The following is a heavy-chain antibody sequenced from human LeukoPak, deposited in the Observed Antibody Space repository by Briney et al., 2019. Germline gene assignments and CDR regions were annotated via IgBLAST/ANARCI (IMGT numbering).Heavy chain of an antibody. Sequence: GGSLRLSCAASGFTFDDYAMSWVRQASGKGLEWVSGINWNGGSTGYVDSVRGRFAISRDNAKNSLYLQMNSLRGEDTALYYCARDAHFGGVFDIWGQGTMVTVSS. CDR1: GFTFDDYA. D-gene: IGHD2-21*01. J-gene: IGHJ3*02. CDR3: ARDAHFGGVFDI. CDR2: INWNGGST. V-gene: IGHV3-20*04.